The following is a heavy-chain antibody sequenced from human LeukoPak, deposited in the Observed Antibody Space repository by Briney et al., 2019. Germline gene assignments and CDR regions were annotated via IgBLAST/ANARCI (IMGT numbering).Heavy chain of an antibody. V-gene: IGHV3-21*01. CDR2: ISSSSSYI. J-gene: IGHJ4*02. Sequence: GGSLRLSCAAPGFTFSSYSMNWVRQAPGKGLEWVSSISSSSSYIYYADSVKGRFTISRDNAKNSLYLQMNSLRAEDTAVYYCARDPYSSSWPFDYWGQGTLVTVSS. D-gene: IGHD6-13*01. CDR1: GFTFSSYS. CDR3: ARDPYSSSWPFDY.